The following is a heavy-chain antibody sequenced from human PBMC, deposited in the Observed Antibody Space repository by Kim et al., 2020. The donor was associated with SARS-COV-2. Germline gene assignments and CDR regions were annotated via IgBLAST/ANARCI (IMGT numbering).Heavy chain of an antibody. V-gene: IGHV3-23*01. J-gene: IGHJ4*02. Sequence: TYYADAVKSRLAISRDTSKNTLYLQMNSLRAEDTAVYYWAKSYSSSPAEYWGQGTLVTVSS. D-gene: IGHD2-2*01. CDR3: AKSYSSSPAEY. CDR2: T.